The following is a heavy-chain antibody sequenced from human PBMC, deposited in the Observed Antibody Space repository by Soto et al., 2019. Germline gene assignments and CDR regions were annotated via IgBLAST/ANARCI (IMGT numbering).Heavy chain of an antibody. J-gene: IGHJ4*02. CDR3: SKGAVRVPAATFSDY. Sequence: QVQLVESGGGVVQPGRSLRLSCAASGFTFSSYAMHWVRQAPGKGLEWVSVISYDGRYKNYADSVKGRFTISRDNSKNTLYLQMNSLRAEDTAIYYCSKGAVRVPAATFSDYWGQGTLVTVSS. CDR1: GFTFSSYA. D-gene: IGHD2-2*01. V-gene: IGHV3-30*18. CDR2: ISYDGRYK.